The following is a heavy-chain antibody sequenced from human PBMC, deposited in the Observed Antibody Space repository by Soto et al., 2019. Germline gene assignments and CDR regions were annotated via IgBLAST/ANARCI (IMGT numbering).Heavy chain of an antibody. CDR1: GGSISSGDYY. J-gene: IGHJ4*02. CDR3: ARQCSSTSCEGYYFDY. Sequence: SETLSLTCTVSGGSISSGDYYWSWIRQPPGKGLEWIGYIYYSGSTYYNPSLKSRVTISVDTSKNQFSLKLSSVTAADTAVYYCARQCSSTSCEGYYFDYWGQGTLVTVSS. V-gene: IGHV4-30-4*01. D-gene: IGHD2-2*01. CDR2: IYYSGST.